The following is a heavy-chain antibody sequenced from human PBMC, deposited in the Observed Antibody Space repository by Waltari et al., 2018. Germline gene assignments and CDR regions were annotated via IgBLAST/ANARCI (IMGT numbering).Heavy chain of an antibody. CDR1: GFTFSSSW. J-gene: IGHJ4*02. Sequence: EVQLVESGGGLLQPGGSLSLSCAASGFTFSSSWIPWVRQPPGKGLVWVSRINPDGRTTNYADSVRGRFTISRDNAQNTVYLEMNSLRAEDTAVYFCTRGGNYYFDYWGRGTLVTVSS. D-gene: IGHD5-12*01. CDR2: INPDGRTT. V-gene: IGHV3-74*01. CDR3: TRGGNYYFDY.